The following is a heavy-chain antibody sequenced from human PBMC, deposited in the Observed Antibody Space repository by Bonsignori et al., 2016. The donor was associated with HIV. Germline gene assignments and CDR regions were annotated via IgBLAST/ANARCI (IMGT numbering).Heavy chain of an antibody. V-gene: IGHV4-59*01. CDR3: ASRNYYYGSGSYYQV. J-gene: IGHJ4*02. Sequence: PGKGLEWIGYIYYSGSTNYNPSLKSRVTISVDTSKNQFSLKLSSVTAADTAVYYCASRNYYYGSGSYYQVWGQGTLVTVSS. CDR2: IYYSGST. D-gene: IGHD3-10*01.